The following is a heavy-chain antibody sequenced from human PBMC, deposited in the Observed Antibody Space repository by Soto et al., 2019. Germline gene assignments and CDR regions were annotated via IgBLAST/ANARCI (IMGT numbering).Heavy chain of an antibody. CDR2: MNPNSGNT. J-gene: IGHJ6*02. CDR3: ATIFLEWLLDEDTMDV. V-gene: IGHV1-8*01. CDR1: GYTFTSYD. Sequence: QVQLVQSGAEVKKPGASVKVSCKASGYTFTSYDINWVRQATGQGLEWMGWMNPNSGNTGYAQKFQGRVTMTRNTSISTAYMELSSLRSEDTAVYYCATIFLEWLLDEDTMDVWGQGTTVTVSS. D-gene: IGHD3-3*01.